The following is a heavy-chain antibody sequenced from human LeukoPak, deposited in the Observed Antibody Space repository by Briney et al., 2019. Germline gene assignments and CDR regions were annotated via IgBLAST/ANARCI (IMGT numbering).Heavy chain of an antibody. J-gene: IGHJ4*02. Sequence: PGGSLRLSCAASGFTFSSYAMSWVRQAPGKGLERVSAISGSGGSTYYADSVKGRFTISRDNSKNTLYLQMNSLRAEDTAVYYCAKDRVQLWSRGYFDYWGQGTLVTVSS. CDR1: GFTFSSYA. CDR2: ISGSGGST. D-gene: IGHD5-18*01. CDR3: AKDRVQLWSRGYFDY. V-gene: IGHV3-23*01.